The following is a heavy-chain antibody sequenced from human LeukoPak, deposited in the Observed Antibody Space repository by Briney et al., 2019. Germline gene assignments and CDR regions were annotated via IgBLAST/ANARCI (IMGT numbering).Heavy chain of an antibody. D-gene: IGHD3-10*01. CDR2: ISYDGSNK. V-gene: IGHV3-30*18. Sequence: PGRSLRLSCAASGFTFSSYGMHWVRQAPGKGLEWVAVISYDGSNKYYADSVKGRFTISRDNSKNTLYLQMNSLRAEDTAVYYCAKAFITMVRGAEQNAFDIWGQGTMVTVSS. J-gene: IGHJ3*02. CDR3: AKAFITMVRGAEQNAFDI. CDR1: GFTFSSYG.